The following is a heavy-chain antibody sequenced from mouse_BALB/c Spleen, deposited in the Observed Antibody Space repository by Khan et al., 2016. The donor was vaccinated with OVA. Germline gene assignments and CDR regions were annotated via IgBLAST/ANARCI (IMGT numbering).Heavy chain of an antibody. J-gene: IGHJ4*01. CDR2: IWGVGST. Sequence: VKLLESGPGLVAPSQSLSITCTVSGFSLTDHGVSWIRQPPGKGLEWLGVIWGVGSTYYNSVLKPRLNISKDNSMTQVFLKKNSLQTDDTAMYYYAKKVWSPYYGMDYWGQGTSVTVSS. CDR3: AKKVWSPYYGMDY. D-gene: IGHD2-10*02. V-gene: IGHV2-6-5*01. CDR1: GFSLTDHG.